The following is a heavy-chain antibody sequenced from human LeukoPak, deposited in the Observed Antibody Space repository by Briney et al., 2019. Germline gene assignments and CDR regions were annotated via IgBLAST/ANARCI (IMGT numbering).Heavy chain of an antibody. CDR3: AREASSGWYDY. V-gene: IGHV3-7*01. Sequence: GGSLRLSCAASGFIFTGYFMSWVRQAPGKGLEWVASIKHDGSEKYYVDSVRGRFTISRDNTKNLLYLQMSSLRAEDTAVYYCAREASSGWYDYWGQGTLVTVSS. J-gene: IGHJ4*02. D-gene: IGHD6-19*01. CDR2: IKHDGSEK. CDR1: GFIFTGYF.